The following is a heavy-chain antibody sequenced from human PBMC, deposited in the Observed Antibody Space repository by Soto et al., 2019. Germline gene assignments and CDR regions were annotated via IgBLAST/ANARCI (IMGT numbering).Heavy chain of an antibody. CDR1: GFAVSSKY. CDR2: IYGGGTT. D-gene: IGHD3-10*01. J-gene: IGHJ5*02. Sequence: GGSLRLSCAASGFAVSSKYMTWVRQAPGKGLEWVSVIYGGGTTYYADSVKGRFTISRDTSKNTLYLQMNSLRAEDTAVYYCASELDYYGSGSYYNSLPGPWFDPWGQGTLVTVSS. CDR3: ASELDYYGSGSYYNSLPGPWFDP. V-gene: IGHV3-53*01.